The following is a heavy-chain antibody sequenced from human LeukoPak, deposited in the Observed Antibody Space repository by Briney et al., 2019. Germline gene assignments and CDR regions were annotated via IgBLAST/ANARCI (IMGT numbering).Heavy chain of an antibody. V-gene: IGHV3-11*04. D-gene: IGHD5-12*01. CDR3: ARHRGGYSGYDSLGDYYYMDV. CDR2: ISGGDRTT. Sequence: GGSLRLSCAASGFTFSGYYMTWIRQAPGKGLEWISYISGGDRTTYYADSVRGRFTISRDNAKNSLYLQMNSLRAEDTAVYYCARHRGGYSGYDSLGDYYYMDVWGKGTTVTISS. J-gene: IGHJ6*03. CDR1: GFTFSGYY.